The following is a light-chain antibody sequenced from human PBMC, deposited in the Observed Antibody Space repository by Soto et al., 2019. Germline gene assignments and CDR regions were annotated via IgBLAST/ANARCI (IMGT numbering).Light chain of an antibody. J-gene: IGLJ1*01. CDR2: DVS. CDR3: SSYTRSSTLYV. V-gene: IGLV2-14*01. Sequence: LNHAVYGYRVAREGIPISYTGTSSDVGGYNYVSWYQQHPGKAPKLMIYDVSNRPSGVSNRFSGSKSGNTASLTISGLQAEDEADYYCSSYTRSSTLYVFGTGTKVTVL. CDR1: SSDVGGYNY.